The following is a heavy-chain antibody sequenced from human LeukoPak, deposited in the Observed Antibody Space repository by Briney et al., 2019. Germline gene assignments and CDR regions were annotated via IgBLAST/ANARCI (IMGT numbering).Heavy chain of an antibody. CDR3: AKDGRDGIVVVPAATTPYFDY. CDR2: ISGSGGST. Sequence: GGSLRLSCAASGFTFSSYAMSWVRQAPGKGLEWVSAISGSGGSTYYADSVKGRFTISRDNSKNTLYLQMNSLRAEDTAVYYCAKDGRDGIVVVPAATTPYFDYWGQGTLVTVSS. CDR1: GFTFSSYA. D-gene: IGHD2-2*01. J-gene: IGHJ4*02. V-gene: IGHV3-23*01.